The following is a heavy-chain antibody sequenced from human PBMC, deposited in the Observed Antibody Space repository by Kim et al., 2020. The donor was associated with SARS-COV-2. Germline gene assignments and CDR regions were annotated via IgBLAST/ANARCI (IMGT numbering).Heavy chain of an antibody. CDR2: IIPIFGTA. V-gene: IGHV1-69*13. CDR3: ARGDDDDMDYDILTGPRYYYYGMDV. CDR1: GGTFSSYA. Sequence: SVKVSCKASGGTFSSYAISWVRQAPGQGLEWMGGIIPIFGTANYAQKFQGRVTITADESTSTAYMELSSLRSEDTAVYYCARGDDDDMDYDILTGPRYYYYGMDVWGQGTTVTVSS. D-gene: IGHD3-9*01. J-gene: IGHJ6*02.